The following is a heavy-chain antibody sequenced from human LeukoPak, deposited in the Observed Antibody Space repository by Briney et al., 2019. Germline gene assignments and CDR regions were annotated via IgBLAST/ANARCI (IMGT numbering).Heavy chain of an antibody. D-gene: IGHD3-16*02. CDR1: GYTFSSYS. CDR2: IISSSSYI. J-gene: IGHJ4*02. Sequence: GGSLRLSCAASGYTFSSYSMNWVRQAPGKGLEWVSSIISSSSYIYYADSVKGRFTISRDNAKNSLYLQMNSLRAEDTAVYYCARDPRGSYRYAAFDYWGQGTLVTVSS. V-gene: IGHV3-21*01. CDR3: ARDPRGSYRYAAFDY.